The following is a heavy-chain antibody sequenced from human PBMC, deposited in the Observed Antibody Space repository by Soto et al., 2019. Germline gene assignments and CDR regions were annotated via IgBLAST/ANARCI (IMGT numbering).Heavy chain of an antibody. J-gene: IGHJ6*02. V-gene: IGHV4-30-4*01. CDR1: GGSISSGDYY. CDR3: ARATHRPYYDFWSGYYSLGPMDV. Sequence: SETLCLTCTLSGGSISSGDYYWSWNRQPTGTGLEWIGYIYYRMSAYYNPSLKSRVTISLDTSKNQFSLKLRSVTAADTAVYYCARATHRPYYDFWSGYYSLGPMDVWGQGSTVTVSS. D-gene: IGHD3-3*01. CDR2: IYYRMSA.